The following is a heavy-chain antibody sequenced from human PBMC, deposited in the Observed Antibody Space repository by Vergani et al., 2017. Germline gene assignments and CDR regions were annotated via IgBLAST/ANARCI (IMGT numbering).Heavy chain of an antibody. CDR2: IFPSGNS. CDR1: GGSITNGGFS. CDR3: ARASLRALGGYYYYMDV. D-gene: IGHD2-15*01. J-gene: IGHJ6*03. V-gene: IGHV4-30-2*01. Sequence: QLQLQESGPGLVKPSETLSLTCTVSGGSITNGGFSWNWIRQPPGKGPEWIGYIFPSGNSDYNPSLKNRVSIALDKSKNQFSLWVNSVTAADTAVYFCARASLRALGGYYYYMDVWGKGKTVVVSS.